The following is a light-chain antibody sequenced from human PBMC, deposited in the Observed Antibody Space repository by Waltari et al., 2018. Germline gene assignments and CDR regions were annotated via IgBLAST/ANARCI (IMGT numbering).Light chain of an antibody. CDR1: SSDVGSYNY. CDR3: CSYAGSYTWV. CDR2: DVS. Sequence: QSALTQPRSVSGSPGQSVTISCTGTSSDVGSYNYVSWYQQHPGKAPNLMSYDVSKRPSGVPDRFSGSKSGNTASLTISGLQAEDEADYYCCSYAGSYTWVFGGGTKLTVL. V-gene: IGLV2-11*01. J-gene: IGLJ3*02.